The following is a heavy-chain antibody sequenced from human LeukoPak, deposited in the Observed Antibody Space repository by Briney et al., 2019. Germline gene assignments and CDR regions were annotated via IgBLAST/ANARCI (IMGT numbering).Heavy chain of an antibody. CDR3: ARAAQVGTYYYDSSGYYYFDY. CDR2: IYYSGST. Sequence: SETLSLTCTVSGGSISYSYWSWIRQPPGKGLEWIGYIYYSGSTNYNPSLKSRVTISVDTSKNQFSLKLSSVTAADTAVYYCARAAQVGTYYYDSSGYYYFDYWGQGTLVTVSS. V-gene: IGHV4-59*01. D-gene: IGHD3-22*01. J-gene: IGHJ4*02. CDR1: GGSISYSY.